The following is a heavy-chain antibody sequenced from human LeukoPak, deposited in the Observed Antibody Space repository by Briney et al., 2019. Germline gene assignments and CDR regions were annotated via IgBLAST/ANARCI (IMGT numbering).Heavy chain of an antibody. J-gene: IGHJ4*02. Sequence: PGGSLTLSCAASGFTVRTYGMHWVRQAPGKGLEWVAYIQYDVSNKYYEDSVKGRFTISRDNSKNTLYLQMDSLRGEDTAVYYCAKVFPGGCSGGSCHSGYFDYWRQGTLVTVSS. D-gene: IGHD2-15*01. CDR1: GFTVRTYG. CDR3: AKVFPGGCSGGSCHSGYFDY. CDR2: IQYDVSNK. V-gene: IGHV3-30*02.